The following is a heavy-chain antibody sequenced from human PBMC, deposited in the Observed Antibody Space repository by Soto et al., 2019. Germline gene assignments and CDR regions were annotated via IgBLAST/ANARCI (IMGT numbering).Heavy chain of an antibody. J-gene: IGHJ5*02. V-gene: IGHV1-18*01. D-gene: IGHD2-2*01. CDR1: GYTFTSYG. Sequence: ASVKVSCKASGYTFTSYGISWVRQAPGQGLEWMGWISAYNGNTNYAQKLQGRVTMTTDTSTSTAYMELRSLRSDDTAVYYCARDIVVVPADTLNWFDPWGKGTLVTVSS. CDR3: ARDIVVVPADTLNWFDP. CDR2: ISAYNGNT.